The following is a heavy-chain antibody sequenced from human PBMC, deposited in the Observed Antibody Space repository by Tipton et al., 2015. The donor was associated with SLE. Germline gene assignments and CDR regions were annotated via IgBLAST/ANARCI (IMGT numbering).Heavy chain of an antibody. CDR2: LYFSGIT. D-gene: IGHD3-10*01. V-gene: IGHV4-39*07. Sequence: TLSLTCFVSGGSISTTSHYWGWIRQSPGKGREWIASLYFSGITYYNPSLKSRATISVDRSKNDFSLRLTSVTATDTAVYYCARQGFREFDSSFDSWGQGILVTVSS. CDR1: GGSISTTSHY. CDR3: ARQGFREFDSSFDS. J-gene: IGHJ5*01.